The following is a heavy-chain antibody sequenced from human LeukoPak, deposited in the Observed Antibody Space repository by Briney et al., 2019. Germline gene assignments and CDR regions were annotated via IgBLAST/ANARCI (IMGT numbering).Heavy chain of an antibody. J-gene: IGHJ4*02. V-gene: IGHV3-23*01. D-gene: IGHD2-2*01. CDR2: ISGSGGST. CDR3: AKGPLRLVVPAAMSDYYFDY. CDR1: GFTFSSYA. Sequence: GGSLRLSCAASGFTFSSYAMSWVRQAPGKGLEWVSAISGSGGSTYYADSVKGRFTISRVNSKNTLYLQMNSLRAEDAAVYYCAKGPLRLVVPAAMSDYYFDYWGQGTLVTVSS.